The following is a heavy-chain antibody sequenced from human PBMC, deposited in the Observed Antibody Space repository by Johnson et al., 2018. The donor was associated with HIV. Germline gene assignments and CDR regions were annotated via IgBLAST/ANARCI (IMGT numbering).Heavy chain of an antibody. CDR1: GFTSDDYG. D-gene: IGHD3-16*02. V-gene: IGHV3-20*04. CDR2: INWNGGRT. J-gene: IGHJ3*01. CDR3: VRGGLGYQNFHDPFDV. Sequence: QSVESGGGVVRPGGSLRLSCAVAGFTSDDYGLSWVRQAPGKGLAWIATINWNGGRTGYVDSLKGRFTISRDNAKNSLYLQMDSLRPEDTALYYCVRGGLGYQNFHDPFDVWGQGTVVTVSS.